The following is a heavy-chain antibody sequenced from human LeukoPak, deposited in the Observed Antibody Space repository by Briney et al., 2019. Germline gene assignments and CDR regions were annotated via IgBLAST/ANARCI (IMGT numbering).Heavy chain of an antibody. CDR1: GFTFSSYS. J-gene: IGHJ5*02. CDR3: ARDGSNSIQLWSSSGFDP. CDR2: ISSSSSYI. D-gene: IGHD5-18*01. V-gene: IGHV3-21*01. Sequence: PGGSLRLSCAASGFTFSSYSMNWVRQAPGKGLEWVSSISSSSSYIYYADSVKGRFTISRDNAKNSLYLQMNSLRAEDTAVYYCARDGSNSIQLWSSSGFDPWGQGTLVTVSS.